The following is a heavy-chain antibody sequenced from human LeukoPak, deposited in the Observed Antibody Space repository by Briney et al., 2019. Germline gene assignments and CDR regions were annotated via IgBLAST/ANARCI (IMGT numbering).Heavy chain of an antibody. D-gene: IGHD3-10*01. CDR2: INHSGSA. V-gene: IGHV4-34*01. CDR3: ARARGSGRRYFDY. CDR1: GGSFSGYY. Sequence: SETLSLTCAVYGGSFSGYYWSWIRQPPGKGLEWIGEINHSGSANYNPSLKSRVTISVDTSKSQFSLKLSSVTAADTAVYYCARARGSGRRYFDYWGQGTLVTVSS. J-gene: IGHJ4*02.